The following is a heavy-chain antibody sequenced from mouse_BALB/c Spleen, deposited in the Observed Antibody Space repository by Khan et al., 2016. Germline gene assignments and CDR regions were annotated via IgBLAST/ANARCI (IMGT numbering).Heavy chain of an antibody. CDR1: GYTFTSYW. Sequence: QVQLQQSGAELARPGASVKLSYKASGYTFTSYWMQWVKQRPGQGLEWIGAIYPGDGDTRYTQKFKGKATLTADKSSSTAYMQLSSLASEDSAVYYCARRYYGSLYYFDYWGQGTTLTVSS. D-gene: IGHD1-1*01. J-gene: IGHJ2*01. CDR2: IYPGDGDT. CDR3: ARRYYGSLYYFDY. V-gene: IGHV1-87*01.